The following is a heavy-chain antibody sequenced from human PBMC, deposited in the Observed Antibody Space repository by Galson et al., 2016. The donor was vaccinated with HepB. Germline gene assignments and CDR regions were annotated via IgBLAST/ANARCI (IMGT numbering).Heavy chain of an antibody. CDR1: GDSISSDNW. Sequence: SETLSLTCAVSGDSISSDNWWTWVRQPPGKGLEWIGEIYHSGSTNYDPSLQSRVTRSLDKSKNQFSLRVTSVTAADTALYYCARAGIEVAGTFDYWGQGTLVTVSS. CDR3: ARAGIEVAGTFDY. D-gene: IGHD6-19*01. CDR2: IYHSGST. V-gene: IGHV4-4*02. J-gene: IGHJ4*02.